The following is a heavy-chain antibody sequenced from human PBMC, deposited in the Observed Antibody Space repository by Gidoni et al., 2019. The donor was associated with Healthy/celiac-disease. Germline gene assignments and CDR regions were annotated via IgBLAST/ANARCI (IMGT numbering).Heavy chain of an antibody. Sequence: QVQLVESGGGVVQPGRSLRLSCAASGFTFSSYAMHWVRQAPGKGLEWVAVISYDGSNKYYADSVKGRFTISRDNSKNTLYLQMNSLRAEDTAVYYCARGLSIAADGDYGMDVWGQGTTVTVSS. V-gene: IGHV3-30-3*01. CDR1: GFTFSSYA. D-gene: IGHD6-6*01. J-gene: IGHJ6*02. CDR2: ISYDGSNK. CDR3: ARGLSIAADGDYGMDV.